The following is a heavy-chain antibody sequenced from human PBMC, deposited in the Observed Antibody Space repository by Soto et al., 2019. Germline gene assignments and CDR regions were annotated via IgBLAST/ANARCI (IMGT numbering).Heavy chain of an antibody. CDR2: IYYSGST. J-gene: IGHJ5*02. CDR1: GGSISNYY. V-gene: IGHV4-59*08. CDR3: ARRATFLDP. Sequence: QVQLQESGPGLVKPSETLSLTCTVFGGSISNYYWSWIRQPPGKGLEWIGYIYYSGSTSYNPSLKSRVSISIDTSKNQFSLKLSSVTAADTAVYYCARRATFLDPWGQGTLVIVSS.